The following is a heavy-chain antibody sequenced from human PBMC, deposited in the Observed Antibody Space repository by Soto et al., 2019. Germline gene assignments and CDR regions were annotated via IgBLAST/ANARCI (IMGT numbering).Heavy chain of an antibody. J-gene: IGHJ4*02. CDR1: GGSISSGGYS. CDR3: ARVPVY. CDR2: IYYSGST. V-gene: IGHV4-30-2*01. Sequence: QMQLQESGSGLVKPSQTLSLTCAVSGGSISSGGYSWSWIRQPPGKGLECIGYIYYSGSTYYNTSLKSRVTISVDRSTNQFSLKLSSVAAADTAVYYGARVPVYWGQGTQVTVSS.